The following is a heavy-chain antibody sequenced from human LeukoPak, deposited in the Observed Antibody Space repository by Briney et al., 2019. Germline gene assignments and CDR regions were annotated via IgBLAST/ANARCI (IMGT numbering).Heavy chain of an antibody. CDR1: GGSISSYY. V-gene: IGHV4-4*07. J-gene: IGHJ4*02. D-gene: IGHD2-2*01. Sequence: SETLSLTCTVSGGSISSYYWSWIRQPAGKGLEWIGRIYTSGSTNYNPSLKSRVTMSVGTSKNQFSLKLSSVTAADTAVYYCARGGYCSSTSCYPFDYRGQGTLVTVSS. CDR2: IYTSGST. CDR3: ARGGYCSSTSCYPFDY.